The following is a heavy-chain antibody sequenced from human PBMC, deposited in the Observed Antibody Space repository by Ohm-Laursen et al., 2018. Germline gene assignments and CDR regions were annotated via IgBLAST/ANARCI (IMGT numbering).Heavy chain of an antibody. Sequence: SLGLSCTASGFTFGTYAMNWVRQAPGKGLEWVSAISSGGGGTYYADSVKGRFTISRDNSKSTLYLQMNSLRADDTAVYYCAKDWEQNRHGSSADYWGQGTLVTVSS. V-gene: IGHV3-23*01. J-gene: IGHJ4*02. CDR1: GFTFGTYA. CDR2: ISSGGGGT. CDR3: AKDWEQNRHGSSADY. D-gene: IGHD1/OR15-1a*01.